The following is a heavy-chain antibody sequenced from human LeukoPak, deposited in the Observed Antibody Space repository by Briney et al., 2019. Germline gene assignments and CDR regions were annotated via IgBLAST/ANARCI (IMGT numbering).Heavy chain of an antibody. D-gene: IGHD3-9*01. J-gene: IGHJ4*02. CDR1: GGSFSGYY. V-gene: IGHV4-34*01. CDR3: ARAGCLGYDILTGYYCELDY. CDR2: INHSGST. Sequence: SETLSLTCAVYGGSFSGYYWSWIRQPPRKGLEWIGEINHSGSTNYNPSLKSRVTISVDTSKNQFSLKLSSVTAADTAVYYCARAGCLGYDILTGYYCELDYWGQGILVTVSS.